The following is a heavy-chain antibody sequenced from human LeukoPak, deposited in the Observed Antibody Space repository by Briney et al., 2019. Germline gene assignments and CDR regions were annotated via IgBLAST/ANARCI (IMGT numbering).Heavy chain of an antibody. CDR3: ASITMVRGVMTGMDV. J-gene: IGHJ6*04. CDR1: GYSFTSNW. CDR2: IDPSDSYT. Sequence: GESLKISCKGSGYSFTSNWISWVRQMPGKGLEWMGRIDPSDSYTNYSPSFQGHVTISADKSISTAYLQWSSLKASDTAMYYCASITMVRGVMTGMDVWGKGTTVTVSS. D-gene: IGHD3-10*01. V-gene: IGHV5-10-1*01.